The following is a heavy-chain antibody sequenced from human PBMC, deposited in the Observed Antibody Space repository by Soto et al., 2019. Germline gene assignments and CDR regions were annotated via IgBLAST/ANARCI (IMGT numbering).Heavy chain of an antibody. CDR3: ERVPFLDGCYWFDS. Sequence: QVRLQESGTGLVKSSETLSLTCTVSGGSVRIGGYYWSWIRQRPGKGLEWIGSMFYTGASYYNPSLKRRAVVSVDTSTSHPSVKATSVSVADTAVYFCERVPFLDGCYWFDSWGQGILVPVFS. J-gene: IGHJ5*01. V-gene: IGHV4-31*03. CDR2: MFYTGAS. CDR1: GGSVRIGGYY. D-gene: IGHD3-10*01.